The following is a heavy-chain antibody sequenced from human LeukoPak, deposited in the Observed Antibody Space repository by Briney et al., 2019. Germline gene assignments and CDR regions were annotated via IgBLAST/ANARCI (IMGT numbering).Heavy chain of an antibody. CDR3: AEAASVRGVSY. CDR2: INGDGSTT. CDR1: GFTFSTYW. J-gene: IGHJ4*02. Sequence: PGGPLRLFCAASGFTFSTYWMHWVRQAPGKGPLWVSHINGDGSTTNYAHYVKGRFTISRDNAKNTLYLQMNSLRAEDTAVYYCAEAASVRGVSYWGQGTLVTVSS. V-gene: IGHV3-74*01. D-gene: IGHD3-10*01.